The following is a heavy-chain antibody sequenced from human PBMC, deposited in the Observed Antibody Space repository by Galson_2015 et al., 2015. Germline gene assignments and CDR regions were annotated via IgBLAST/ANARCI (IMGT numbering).Heavy chain of an antibody. CDR1: GGSFTSYH. V-gene: IGHV4-34*01. CDR2: IHHSGST. D-gene: IGHD3-10*02. J-gene: IGHJ3*01. Sequence: TLSLTCAVYGGSFTSYHWSWIRPPPGKGLEWIGEIHHSGSTNYNPALKSRVTILTDTPKNQFSLRLSSATAADTAVYYCARAGSHVLWDGFEVSGQGTMVTVSS. CDR3: ARAGSHVLWDGFEV.